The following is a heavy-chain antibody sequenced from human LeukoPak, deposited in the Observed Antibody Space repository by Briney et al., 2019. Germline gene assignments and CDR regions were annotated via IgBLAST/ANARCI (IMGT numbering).Heavy chain of an antibody. CDR1: GFTFSSYG. Sequence: PGGSLRLSCAASGFTFSSYGMHWVRQAPGKGLEWVAFIRYDGSNKYYADSVKGRFTISRDNSKNTLYLQMNSLRAEDTAVYYCAKRDTAMVTGSLFDYWGQGTLVTVFS. D-gene: IGHD5-18*01. CDR3: AKRDTAMVTGSLFDY. CDR2: IRYDGSNK. V-gene: IGHV3-30*02. J-gene: IGHJ4*02.